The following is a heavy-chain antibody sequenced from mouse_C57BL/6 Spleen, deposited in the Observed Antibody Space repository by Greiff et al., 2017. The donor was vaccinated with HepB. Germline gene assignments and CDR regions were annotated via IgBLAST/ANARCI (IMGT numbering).Heavy chain of an antibody. CDR3: ASSGAWYFDD. CDR2: IYPGSGST. Sequence: QVQLQQPGAELVKPGASVKMSCKASGYTFTSYWIPWVKQRPGQGLEWIGDIYPGSGSTNYNEKFKSKATLTVDTSSSTAYMQLSSLTSEDSAVYYCASSGAWYFDDWGTGTTVTVSS. D-gene: IGHD3-1*01. V-gene: IGHV1-55*01. CDR1: GYTFTSYW. J-gene: IGHJ1*03.